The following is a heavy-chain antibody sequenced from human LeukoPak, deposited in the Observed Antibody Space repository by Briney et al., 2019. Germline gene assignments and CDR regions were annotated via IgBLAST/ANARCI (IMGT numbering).Heavy chain of an antibody. J-gene: IGHJ6*03. CDR3: ARDWRQLGSYYYYYMDV. Sequence: GASVKVSCKASGYTFTSYYMHWVRQAPGQGLEWTGIINPSGGSTSYAQKFQGRVTMTRDTSTSTVYMELSSLRSEDTAVYYCARDWRQLGSYYYYYMDVWGKGTTVTVSS. V-gene: IGHV1-46*01. CDR1: GYTFTSYY. CDR2: INPSGGST. D-gene: IGHD6-13*01.